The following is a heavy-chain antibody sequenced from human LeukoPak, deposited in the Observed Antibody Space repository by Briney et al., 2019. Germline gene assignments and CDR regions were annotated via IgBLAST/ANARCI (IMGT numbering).Heavy chain of an antibody. CDR1: GFTFSSYS. CDR3: ARDTQQLPIFDY. CDR2: ISSSSSYI. D-gene: IGHD6-13*01. V-gene: IGHV3-21*01. J-gene: IGHJ4*02. Sequence: GGSLRLSCAASGFTFSSYSMNWVRQAPGKGLEWVSSISSSSSYIYYADSVKGRFTISRDNAKNSLYLQMNSLRAEDTAVYYCARDTQQLPIFDYWGQGTLVIVSS.